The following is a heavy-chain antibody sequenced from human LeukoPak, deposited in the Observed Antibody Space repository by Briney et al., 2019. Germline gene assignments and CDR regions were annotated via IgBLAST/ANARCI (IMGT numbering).Heavy chain of an antibody. CDR1: GFTFSSYG. J-gene: IGHJ4*02. CDR2: ISGSGGST. Sequence: GGSLRLSCAASGFTFSSYGMSWVRQAPGKGLEWVSAISGSGGSTYYADSVKGRFTISRDNSKNTLYLQMNSLRAEDTAVYYCARDPSIYDSSGIWGQGTLVTVSS. D-gene: IGHD3-22*01. CDR3: ARDPSIYDSSGI. V-gene: IGHV3-23*01.